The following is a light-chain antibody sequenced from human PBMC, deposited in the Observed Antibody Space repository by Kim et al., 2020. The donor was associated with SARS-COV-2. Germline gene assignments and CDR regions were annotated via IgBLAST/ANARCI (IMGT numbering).Light chain of an antibody. V-gene: IGKV3-15*01. CDR3: QQYNNWPPGT. J-gene: IGKJ3*01. CDR2: GAS. CDR1: QSVSSN. Sequence: SPGERATLACRASQSVSSNLAWYQQKPGQAPRLLIYGASTRATGIPARFSGSGSGTEFTLTISSLQSEDFAVYYCQQYNNWPPGTFGPGTKVDIK.